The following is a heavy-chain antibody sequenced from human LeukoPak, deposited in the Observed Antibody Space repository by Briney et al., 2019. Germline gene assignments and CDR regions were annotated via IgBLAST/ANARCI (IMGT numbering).Heavy chain of an antibody. D-gene: IGHD2-2*02. CDR2: INPNSGGT. J-gene: IGHJ4*02. Sequence: ASVKVSCKASGYTFTGYYMHWVRQAPGQGLEWMGWINPNSGGTNYAQKFQGRVTMTRDTSISTAYMELSRLRSDDTAVYYCASKYLGYCSSTSCYTEDYWGQGTLVTVSS. CDR1: GYTFTGYY. CDR3: ASKYLGYCSSTSCYTEDY. V-gene: IGHV1-2*02.